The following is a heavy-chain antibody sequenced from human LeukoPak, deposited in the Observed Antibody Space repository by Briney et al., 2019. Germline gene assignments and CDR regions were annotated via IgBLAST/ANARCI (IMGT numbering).Heavy chain of an antibody. D-gene: IGHD3-3*01. CDR2: ISSSSGTI. V-gene: IGHV3-48*01. Sequence: GGSLRLSCAASGFTFSRFSMNWVRQAPGKGLEWVSYISSSSGTIYYADSVKGRFTISRDNSKNTLYLQMNSLRAEDTAVYYCATTGPKITIFGVVIIPHDYWGQGTLVTVSS. J-gene: IGHJ4*02. CDR1: GFTFSRFS. CDR3: ATTGPKITIFGVVIIPHDY.